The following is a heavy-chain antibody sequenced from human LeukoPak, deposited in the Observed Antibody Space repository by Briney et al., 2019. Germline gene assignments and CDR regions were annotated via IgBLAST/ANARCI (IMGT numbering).Heavy chain of an antibody. Sequence: GGSLRLSCAASGFTFSNYGLHWVRQAPGKGLEWLAVISYDGSNKYYADSVKGRFTISRVNSKNTLYLQMHSLRAEDTAVYYCAKGEYCSGSSCYSASTADWGQGTLVTVSS. D-gene: IGHD2-2*01. CDR2: ISYDGSNK. CDR1: GFTFSNYG. CDR3: AKGEYCSGSSCYSASTAD. V-gene: IGHV3-30*18. J-gene: IGHJ4*02.